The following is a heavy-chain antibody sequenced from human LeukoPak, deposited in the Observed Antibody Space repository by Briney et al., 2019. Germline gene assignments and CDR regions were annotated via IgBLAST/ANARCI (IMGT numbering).Heavy chain of an antibody. V-gene: IGHV4-61*02. Sequence: PSQTLSLTCTVSDGSISSGHYYLNWIRQPAGKGLEWIGRIYSRGSTNYNPSLKSRVTISVDTSKNQFSLKLISVTAADTAVYYCARDSRRELLHAFDIWGQGTMVTVSS. CDR2: IYSRGST. J-gene: IGHJ3*02. CDR1: DGSISSGHYY. CDR3: ARDSRRELLHAFDI. D-gene: IGHD1-26*01.